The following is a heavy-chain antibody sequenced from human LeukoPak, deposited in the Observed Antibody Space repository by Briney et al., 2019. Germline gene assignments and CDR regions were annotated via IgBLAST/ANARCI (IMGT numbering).Heavy chain of an antibody. CDR3: ARETRLRWTDY. CDR1: GFSLSSYA. D-gene: IGHD5-24*01. J-gene: IGHJ4*02. V-gene: IGHV3-23*01. Sequence: GGSLRLSCTVSGFSLSSYAMSWVRRAPGKGLEWVSATSSSDAGKYYADSVRGRFTISRDNSRNTMYLQMNSLRAEDAAVYYCARETRLRWTDYWGQGTLVTVSS. CDR2: TSSSDAGK.